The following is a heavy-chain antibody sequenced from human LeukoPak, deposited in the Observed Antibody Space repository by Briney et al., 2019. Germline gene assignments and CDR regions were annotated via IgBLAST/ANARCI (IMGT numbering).Heavy chain of an antibody. CDR1: GFTVITND. V-gene: IGHV3-53*01. CDR2: LYSAGNT. CDR3: ARGVEPLAANTLAY. D-gene: IGHD1-14*01. J-gene: IGHJ4*02. Sequence: PGGSLRLSCAASGFTVITNDMTWVRQAPGKGLEWVSVLYSAGNTKYADSVQGRFTIFRDNSKNTLYLEMNSLSPDDTAVYYCARGVEPLAANTLAYWGQGTLVTVSS.